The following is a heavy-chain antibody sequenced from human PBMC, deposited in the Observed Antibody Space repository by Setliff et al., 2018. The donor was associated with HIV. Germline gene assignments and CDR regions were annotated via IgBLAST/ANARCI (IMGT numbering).Heavy chain of an antibody. D-gene: IGHD6-13*01. Sequence: PGGSLRLSCATSGFNFVNAWMSWVRQAPGKGLEWVSVIYSGGSTYYADSVKGRFTISRDNSKNTLYLQMNSLRAEDTAVYYCAREYSSSWTSYYYYGMDVWGQGTTVTVSS. V-gene: IGHV3-66*02. J-gene: IGHJ6*02. CDR2: IYSGGST. CDR3: AREYSSSWTSYYYYGMDV. CDR1: GFNFVNAW.